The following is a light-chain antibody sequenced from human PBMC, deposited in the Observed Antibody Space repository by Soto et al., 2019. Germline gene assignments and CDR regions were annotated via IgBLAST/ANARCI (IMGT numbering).Light chain of an antibody. V-gene: IGLV4-69*01. CDR2: LNNDGSH. Sequence: QLVLTQSPSASASLGASVKLTCTLSSGHSSYAIAWHQQQPEKGPRYVMKLNNDGSHSKGDGIPDRFSGSSSGAERHLTISSLQSEDEADYYCQTWGTAIVFGGGSKLTVL. CDR1: SGHSSYA. J-gene: IGLJ2*01. CDR3: QTWGTAIV.